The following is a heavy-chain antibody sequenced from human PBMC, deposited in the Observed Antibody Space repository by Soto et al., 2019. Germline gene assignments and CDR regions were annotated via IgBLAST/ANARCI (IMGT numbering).Heavy chain of an antibody. CDR1: GGSITSGGYY. V-gene: IGHV4-31*03. CDR3: AKKQAGYFYGIDY. D-gene: IGHD3-10*01. Sequence: SETLSLTCTVSGGSITSGGYYWSWIRQHPGKGLEWLGYIYDSGSTFYNPSLKSRITLSVDTSKNQFSLKLSSVTVADTAVYFCAKKQAGYFYGIDYWGQGTLVTVSS. CDR2: IYDSGST. J-gene: IGHJ4*02.